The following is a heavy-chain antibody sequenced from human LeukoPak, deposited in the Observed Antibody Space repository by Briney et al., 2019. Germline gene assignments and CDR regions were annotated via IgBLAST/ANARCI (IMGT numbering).Heavy chain of an antibody. CDR3: ARAGYGSGPREPYYYGMDV. CDR1: GGSISSGGYS. CDR2: IYHSGST. J-gene: IGHJ6*04. D-gene: IGHD3-10*01. Sequence: SQTLSLTCAASGGSISSGGYSWSWIRQPPGKGLEWIGYIYHSGSTYYNPSLKSRVTISVDRSKNQFSLKLSSVTAADTAVYYCARAGYGSGPREPYYYGMDVWGKGTTVTVSS. V-gene: IGHV4-30-2*01.